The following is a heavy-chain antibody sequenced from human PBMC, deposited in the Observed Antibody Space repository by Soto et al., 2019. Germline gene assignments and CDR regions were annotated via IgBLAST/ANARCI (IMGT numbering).Heavy chain of an antibody. V-gene: IGHV3-7*01. CDR3: VGNGGWAFDI. CDR1: GFAFSRLW. Sequence: EVQLVESGGGLVQPGGSLRLSCAASGFAFSRLWMSWVRQDPGKGLEWVANIKGDGSENYHAVSVKGRFTISRDNAKNSLYLQMNSLRAEDTAVYYCVGNGGWAFDIWSQGTMVTVSS. CDR2: IKGDGSEN. J-gene: IGHJ3*02. D-gene: IGHD2-15*01.